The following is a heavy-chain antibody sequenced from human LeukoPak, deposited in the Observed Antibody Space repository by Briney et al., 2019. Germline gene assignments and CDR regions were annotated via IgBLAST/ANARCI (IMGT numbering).Heavy chain of an antibody. V-gene: IGHV3-23*01. D-gene: IGHD3-16*01. Sequence: TGRSLRLSCAASGFTFTSYAMNWVRQAPGKGLEWVSAISGSGGSTYYADSVKGRFTISRDNSKNTLYLQMNSLRAEDTALYYCAKDPGDWKPYWYFDLWGRGTLVTVSS. CDR1: GFTFTSYA. J-gene: IGHJ2*01. CDR3: AKDPGDWKPYWYFDL. CDR2: ISGSGGST.